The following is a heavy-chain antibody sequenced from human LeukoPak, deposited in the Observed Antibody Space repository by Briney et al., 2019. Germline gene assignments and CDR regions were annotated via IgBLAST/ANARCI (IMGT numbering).Heavy chain of an antibody. CDR1: GFTFNNCA. CDR3: ARAYDYGDLGWFDP. J-gene: IGHJ5*02. D-gene: IGHD4-17*01. CDR2: ISATGGTT. Sequence: GGSLRLSCAASGFTFNNCAMTWVRQAPGKGLEWVSQISATGGTTYYADSVKGRFTISRDNAKNSLYLQMNSLRAEDTAVYHCARAYDYGDLGWFDPWGQGTLVTVSS. V-gene: IGHV3-23*01.